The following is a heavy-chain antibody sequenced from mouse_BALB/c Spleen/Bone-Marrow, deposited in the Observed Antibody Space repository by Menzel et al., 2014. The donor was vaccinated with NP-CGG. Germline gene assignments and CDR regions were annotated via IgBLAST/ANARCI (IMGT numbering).Heavy chain of an antibody. CDR1: GFTFTDYY. V-gene: IGHV7-3*02. Sequence: EVKLEESGGGLVQPGGSLRLSCATSGFTFTDYYMNWVRQPPGKALEWLGFIRNKANGYTTEYSASVKGRSTISRDNSQSILYLQMNTLRAEDSATYYCARDSRSTVSHFDYWGQGTTLTVSS. CDR3: ARDSRSTVSHFDY. J-gene: IGHJ2*01. CDR2: IRNKANGYTT. D-gene: IGHD1-1*01.